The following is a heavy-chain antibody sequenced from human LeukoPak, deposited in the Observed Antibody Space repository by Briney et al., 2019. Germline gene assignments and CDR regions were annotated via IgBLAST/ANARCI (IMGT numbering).Heavy chain of an antibody. D-gene: IGHD3-22*01. CDR3: ARERRYYDSSGYQDLEYFQH. J-gene: IGHJ1*01. V-gene: IGHV1-69*05. Sequence: SVKVSCKASGGTFSSYAISWVRQAPGQGLEWMGRVIPIFGTANYAQKFQGRVTITTDESTSTAYMELSSLRSEDTAVYYCARERRYYDSSGYQDLEYFQHWGQGTLVTVSS. CDR1: GGTFSSYA. CDR2: VIPIFGTA.